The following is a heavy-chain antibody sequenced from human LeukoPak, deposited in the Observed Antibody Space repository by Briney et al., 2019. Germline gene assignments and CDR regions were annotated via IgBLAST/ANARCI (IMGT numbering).Heavy chain of an antibody. CDR3: AEDPQRYCSGGSCLYFDY. D-gene: IGHD2-15*01. CDR1: GFTFNNYA. V-gene: IGHV3-23*01. J-gene: IGHJ4*02. CDR2: ISASGGGT. Sequence: GGSLRLSCAASGFTFNNYAMSWVRQAPGKGLEWVSAISASGGGTNYADSVKGRFIISRDNSKNTLYLQMNSLRAEDTAVYYCAEDPQRYCSGGSCLYFDYWGQGTLVTVSS.